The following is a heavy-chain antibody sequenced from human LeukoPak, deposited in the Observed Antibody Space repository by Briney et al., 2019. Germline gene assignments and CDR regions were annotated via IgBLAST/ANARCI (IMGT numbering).Heavy chain of an antibody. Sequence: SVRVSCKASGGTFSSYAISWVRQAPGQGLEWMGGIIPIFGTANYAQKFQGRVTITADESTSTAYMELSSLRSEDTAVYYCACGSGSYYYFDYWGQGTLVTVSS. CDR2: IIPIFGTA. CDR3: ACGSGSYYYFDY. D-gene: IGHD3-10*01. CDR1: GGTFSSYA. V-gene: IGHV1-69*13. J-gene: IGHJ4*02.